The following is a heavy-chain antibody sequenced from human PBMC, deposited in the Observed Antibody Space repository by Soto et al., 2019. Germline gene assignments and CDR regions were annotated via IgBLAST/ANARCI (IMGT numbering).Heavy chain of an antibody. CDR1: GGSISSYY. D-gene: IGHD3-22*01. CDR2: IYFSGST. V-gene: IGHV4-59*01. Sequence: SETLSLTCTVSGGSISSYYWSWIRQPPGKGLEWIGYIYFSGSTNYNPSPKSRVTISVDTSKNQFSLKLSSVTAADTAVYYCARDGYYYDSSGYQSVYYFDYWGQGTRVTVSS. J-gene: IGHJ4*02. CDR3: ARDGYYYDSSGYQSVYYFDY.